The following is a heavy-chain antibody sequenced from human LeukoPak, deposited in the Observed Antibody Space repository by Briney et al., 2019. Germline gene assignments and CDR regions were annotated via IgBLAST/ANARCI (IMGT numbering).Heavy chain of an antibody. Sequence: ASVKVSCKISGFTLAQLSIHWVRQAPGKGLEWMGGFDPEDNEIVYAQKLQGGVTMTEDTSTNIAYMELSSLRSEDTAVYYCATLSSSWGSYRQDLFYFDSWGQGTLITVSS. CDR1: GFTLAQLS. CDR3: ATLSSSWGSYRQDLFYFDS. J-gene: IGHJ4*02. V-gene: IGHV1-24*01. CDR2: FDPEDNEI. D-gene: IGHD3-16*02.